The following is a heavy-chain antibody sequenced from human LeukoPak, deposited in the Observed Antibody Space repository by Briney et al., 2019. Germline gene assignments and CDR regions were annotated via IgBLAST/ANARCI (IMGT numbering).Heavy chain of an antibody. CDR3: AKWRYYDSSGYYVFSPLDY. V-gene: IGHV3-23*01. D-gene: IGHD3-22*01. Sequence: GGSLRLSCAASGFTFSSYAMSWVRQAPGKGLEWVSAISGGGGSTYYADSVKGRFTISRDNSKNTLYLQMNSLRAEDTAVYYCAKWRYYDSSGYYVFSPLDYWGQGTLVTVSS. CDR2: ISGGGGST. CDR1: GFTFSSYA. J-gene: IGHJ4*02.